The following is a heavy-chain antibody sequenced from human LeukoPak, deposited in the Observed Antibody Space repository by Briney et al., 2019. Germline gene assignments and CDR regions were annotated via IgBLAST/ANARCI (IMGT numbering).Heavy chain of an antibody. CDR2: TSYDGRDK. Sequence: GRSLRLSCAASGFTFNIYAMNWVRQAPGKGLEWVALTSYDGRDKYYADSVKGRFTISRDNSKNTLYLQMNSLRAEDTAVYYCAKGRGPMVRGVIVFDYWGQGTLVTVSS. CDR3: AKGRGPMVRGVIVFDY. V-gene: IGHV3-30*04. D-gene: IGHD3-10*01. CDR1: GFTFNIYA. J-gene: IGHJ4*02.